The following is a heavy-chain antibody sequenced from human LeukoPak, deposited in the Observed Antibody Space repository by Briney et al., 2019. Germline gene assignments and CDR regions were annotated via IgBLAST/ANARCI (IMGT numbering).Heavy chain of an antibody. CDR1: GYTFTSYG. V-gene: IGHV1-18*01. D-gene: IGHD3-3*01. J-gene: IGHJ5*02. Sequence: ASVKVSCKASGYTFTSYGISWVRQAPGQGLEWMGWISAYNGNTNYAQKLQGRVTMTTDTSTSTAYMELRSLRSDVTAVYYCARASPTLYYDFWSGYTGHNWFDPWGQGTLVTVSS. CDR3: ARASPTLYYDFWSGYTGHNWFDP. CDR2: ISAYNGNT.